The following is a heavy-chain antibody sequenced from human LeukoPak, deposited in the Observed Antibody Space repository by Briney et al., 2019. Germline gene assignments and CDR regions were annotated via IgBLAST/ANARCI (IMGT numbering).Heavy chain of an antibody. CDR2: MNADGSQK. J-gene: IGHJ6*02. CDR1: GFTFNTFN. V-gene: IGHV3-7*01. Sequence: PGGSLRLSCAASGFTFNTFNMNWVRQAPGKGLEWVANMNADGSQKDYVDSVKGRFTISRDNARNSLFLQMSSLRAEDTAVYYCATYTHWVAGDVWGQGTTVTVSS. CDR3: ATYTHWVAGDV. D-gene: IGHD3-16*01.